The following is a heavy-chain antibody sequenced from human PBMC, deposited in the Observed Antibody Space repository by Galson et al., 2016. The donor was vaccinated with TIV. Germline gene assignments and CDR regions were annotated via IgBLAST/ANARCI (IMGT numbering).Heavy chain of an antibody. CDR1: GYIFINYY. V-gene: IGHV1-2*02. CDR3: ARVNWARAFDY. CDR2: FNPDSGAT. D-gene: IGHD7-27*01. J-gene: IGHJ4*02. Sequence: SCKASGYIFINYYIRWVRQAPGQGLEWLGWFNPDSGATQYAQKFQGRVTMTRDTSISTAYMELRRLISDDTAVYYCARVNWARAFDYWGQGTQVTVSS.